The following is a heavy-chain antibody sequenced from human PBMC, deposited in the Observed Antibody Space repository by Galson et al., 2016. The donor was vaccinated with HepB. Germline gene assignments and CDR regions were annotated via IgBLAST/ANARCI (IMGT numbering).Heavy chain of an antibody. D-gene: IGHD3-10*01. CDR1: GFTFTSYW. Sequence: SLRLSCAASGFTFTSYWIHWVRQVPGEGLVWVSRINSDGSSTHYADSVKGRFTISRDNAKNTVYLQMNSLRVEATAVYYCARVGVIPYYYYGMDVWGQGTMVIVSS. CDR3: ARVGVIPYYYYGMDV. V-gene: IGHV3-74*01. CDR2: INSDGSST. J-gene: IGHJ6*01.